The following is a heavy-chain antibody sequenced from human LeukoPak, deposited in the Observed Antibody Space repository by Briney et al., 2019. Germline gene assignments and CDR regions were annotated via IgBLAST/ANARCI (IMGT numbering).Heavy chain of an antibody. CDR1: GGSISSYY. D-gene: IGHD5-12*01. V-gene: IGHV4-59*12. Sequence: PSETLSLTCTVSGGSISSYYWSWIRQPPGKGLEWIGYIYYSGSTNYNPSLKSRVTISVDTSKNQFSLKLSSVTAADTAVYYCAGVATIHYYYMDVWGKGTTVTISS. CDR3: AGVATIHYYYMDV. J-gene: IGHJ6*03. CDR2: IYYSGST.